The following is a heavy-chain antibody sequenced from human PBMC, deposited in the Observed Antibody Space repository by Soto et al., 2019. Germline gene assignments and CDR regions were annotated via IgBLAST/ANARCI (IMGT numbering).Heavy chain of an antibody. J-gene: IGHJ5*02. Sequence: QLVQSGVEMKNPGASVKVSCKASGYTFTSYGISWVRQAPGQGLEWMGWISGFNDDTNHAQKFQGRVTVTKDTSTSTAYMELRSLKSDDTAMYYCARSGSYYPARNWFGPWGQGTQVIVSS. V-gene: IGHV1-18*01. CDR1: GYTFTSYG. D-gene: IGHD3-10*01. CDR2: ISGFNDDT. CDR3: ARSGSYYPARNWFGP.